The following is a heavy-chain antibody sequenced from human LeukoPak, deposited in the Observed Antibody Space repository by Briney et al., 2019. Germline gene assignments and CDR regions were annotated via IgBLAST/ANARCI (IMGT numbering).Heavy chain of an antibody. J-gene: IGHJ4*02. CDR1: GFTFDNYR. D-gene: IGHD1-14*01. Sequence: GGSLRLSCAASGFTFDNYRMSWVRQAPGKGLEWVSTVNADGGNTYYADSVKGRFTISRNNSKSTLILQMNSLRVEDTALYYCTKRVKYGGTWDHFADWGQGTLVTVSS. V-gene: IGHV3-23*01. CDR2: VNADGGNT. CDR3: TKRVKYGGTWDHFAD.